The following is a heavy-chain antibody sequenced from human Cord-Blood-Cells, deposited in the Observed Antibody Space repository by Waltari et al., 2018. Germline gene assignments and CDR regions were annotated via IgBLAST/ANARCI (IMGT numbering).Heavy chain of an antibody. Sequence: QLQLQESGPGLVKPSETLSLTCTVSGGSISSSSYYWGWIRQPPGKGLEWIGSIYYSGRTYYNPSLNGRVTISVETSKNQFSLKLSSVTAADTAVYYCARHGYSSSSYYFDYWGQGTLVTVAS. CDR3: ARHGYSSSSYYFDY. CDR2: IYYSGRT. J-gene: IGHJ4*02. V-gene: IGHV4-39*01. CDR1: GGSISSSSYY. D-gene: IGHD6-6*01.